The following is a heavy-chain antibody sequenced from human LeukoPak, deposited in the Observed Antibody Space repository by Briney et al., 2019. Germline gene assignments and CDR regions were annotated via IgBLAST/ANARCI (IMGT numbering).Heavy chain of an antibody. CDR1: GGSISSYY. CDR2: IYYSGST. D-gene: IGHD6-19*01. J-gene: IGHJ4*02. Sequence: PSETLSLTCTVSGGSISSYYWSWIRQPPGKGLEWIGYIYYSGSTNYNPSLKSRVTISVDTSKNQFSLKLSSVTAADTAVYYCARQVGGIPGIAVAGFDYWGQGTLVTVSS. CDR3: ARQVGGIPGIAVAGFDY. V-gene: IGHV4-59*08.